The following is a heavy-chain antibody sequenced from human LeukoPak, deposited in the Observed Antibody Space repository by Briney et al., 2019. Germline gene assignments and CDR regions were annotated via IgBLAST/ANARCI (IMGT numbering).Heavy chain of an antibody. J-gene: IGHJ5*02. CDR1: GGTFSSYA. CDR2: IIPIFGTA. CDR3: AGGRCSSTSCPGDNCFDP. V-gene: IGHV1-69*01. D-gene: IGHD2-2*01. Sequence: EASVKVSCKASGGTFSSYAISWVRQAPGQGLEWMGGIIPIFGTANYAQKFQGRVTITADESTSTAYMELSSLRSEDPAVFYCAGGRCSSTSCPGDNCFDPWGKGTLVTVSS.